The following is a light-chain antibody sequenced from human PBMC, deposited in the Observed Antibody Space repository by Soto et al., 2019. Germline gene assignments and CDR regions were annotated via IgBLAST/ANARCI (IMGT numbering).Light chain of an antibody. V-gene: IGLV2-14*01. J-gene: IGLJ1*01. CDR2: DVS. CDR3: SSYTSSSTLYV. CDR1: SSDVGGYNY. Sequence: QSALTQPASVSGSPGQSSTISCTGTSSDVGGYNYVSWYQQHPGKAPKLMIYDVSNRPSGVSNSFSGSKSGNTASLTISGLQAEDEADYYCSSYTSSSTLYVFGTGTKLTVL.